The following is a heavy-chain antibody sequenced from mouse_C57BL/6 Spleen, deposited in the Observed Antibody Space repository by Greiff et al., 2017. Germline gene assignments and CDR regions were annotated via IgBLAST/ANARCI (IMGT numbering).Heavy chain of an antibody. Sequence: QVQLQQSGAELVRPGTSVKVSCKASGYAFTNYLIEWVKQRPGQGLEWIGVINPGSGGTNYNEKFKGKATLTADKSSSTAYMQLSSLTSEDSAVYFCARGGNRNGVWYFDDWGKGTTVTVSS. CDR2: INPGSGGT. CDR3: ARGGNRNGVWYFDD. J-gene: IGHJ1*03. D-gene: IGHD2-14*01. V-gene: IGHV1-54*01. CDR1: GYAFTNYL.